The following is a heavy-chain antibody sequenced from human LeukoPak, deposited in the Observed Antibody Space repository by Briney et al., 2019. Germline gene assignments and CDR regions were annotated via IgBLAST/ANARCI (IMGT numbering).Heavy chain of an antibody. CDR3: NQIDY. V-gene: IGHV3-30*02. Sequence: GGSLRLSCAASGFNFSSYGLHWVRQAPGKGLEWVAFIRNDGSNKYYADSVRGRFTISRDNSKNTLYLQMNSLRPEDTALYYCNQIDYWGQGTLVTVSS. J-gene: IGHJ4*02. CDR2: IRNDGSNK. CDR1: GFNFSSYG.